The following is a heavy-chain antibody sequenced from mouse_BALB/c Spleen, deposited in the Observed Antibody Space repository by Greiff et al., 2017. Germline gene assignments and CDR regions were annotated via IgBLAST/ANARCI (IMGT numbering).Heavy chain of an antibody. CDR1: GFTFSGYY. V-gene: IGHV5-6-2*01. CDR2: INSNGGST. J-gene: IGHJ2*01. D-gene: IGHD2-12*01. CDR3: ARFYDYLFDY. Sequence: EVQLVESGGGLVKLGGSLKLSCAASGFTFSGYYMSWVRQTQEKRLEWVAAINSNGGSTYYPDTVKGRFTISRDNAKNTLYLQMSSLKSEDTALYYCARFYDYLFDYWGQGTTLTVSS.